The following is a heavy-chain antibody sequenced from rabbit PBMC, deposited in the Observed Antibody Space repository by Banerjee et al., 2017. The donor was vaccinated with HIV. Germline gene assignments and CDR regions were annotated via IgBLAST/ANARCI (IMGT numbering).Heavy chain of an antibody. D-gene: IGHD4-1*01. V-gene: IGHV1S7*01. J-gene: IGHJ4*01. CDR1: GFDFSSYY. CDR2: IDPVFGST. Sequence: QLKESGGGLVQPGGSLKLSCKASGFDFSSYYMSWVRQAPGKGLEWIGYIDPVFGSTAYASWVNGRFPISSHNAQNTLYLQLNSLTAADTATYFCARGDYYSSAWGEGLNLWGPGTLVTVS. CDR3: ARGDYYSSAWGEGLNL.